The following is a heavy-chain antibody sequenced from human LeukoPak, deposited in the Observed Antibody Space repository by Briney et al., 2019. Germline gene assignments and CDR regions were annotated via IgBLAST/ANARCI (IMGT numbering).Heavy chain of an antibody. CDR3: ARVRGYIDY. V-gene: IGHV4-30-4*01. Sequence: SETLSLTCTVSGGSISSGDYYWSWIRQPPGKGLEWIGYIYYSGSTYYNPSLKSRVTIAVDTSKNQFSLKLSSVTAADTAVYNSARVRGYIDYWGQGTLVTVSS. CDR2: IYYSGST. CDR1: GGSISSGDYY. D-gene: IGHD3-3*01. J-gene: IGHJ4*02.